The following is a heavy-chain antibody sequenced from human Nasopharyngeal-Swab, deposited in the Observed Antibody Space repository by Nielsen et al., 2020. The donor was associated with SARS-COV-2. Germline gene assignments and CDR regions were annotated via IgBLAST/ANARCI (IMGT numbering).Heavy chain of an antibody. J-gene: IGHJ4*02. D-gene: IGHD4-23*01. Sequence: GESLKISCAASGFTFSTYTMHWVRQAPGKGLERVSSITSTSSNMYYADSLKGRFTISRDNAKSSLYLQVNSLRAEDTAVYYCSNGRWSTRLFDSWGQGTLVTVSS. CDR1: GFTFSTYT. CDR3: SNGRWSTRLFDS. V-gene: IGHV3-21*01. CDR2: ITSTSSNM.